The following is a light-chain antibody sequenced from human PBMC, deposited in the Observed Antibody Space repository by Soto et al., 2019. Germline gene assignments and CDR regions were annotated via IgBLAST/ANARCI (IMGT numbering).Light chain of an antibody. CDR2: RDS. Sequence: QSVLTQPPSASGTPGQRVTISCSESSSSIGSNYIYWYQQLPGTAPKLLIYRDSQRPSGVPDRFSGSKSGTSASLAISGLRSEDEADYYCSSYTTSGTLVFGGGTKLTVL. CDR3: SSYTTSGTLV. CDR1: SSSIGSNY. J-gene: IGLJ2*01. V-gene: IGLV1-47*01.